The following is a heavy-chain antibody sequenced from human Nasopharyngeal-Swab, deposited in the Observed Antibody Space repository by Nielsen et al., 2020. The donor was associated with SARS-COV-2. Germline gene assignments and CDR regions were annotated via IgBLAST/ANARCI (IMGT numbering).Heavy chain of an antibody. V-gene: IGHV6-1*01. D-gene: IGHD4-17*01. CDR2: TYYRSKWYT. CDR3: ARARGAYGDYYYYYYTDV. Sequence: WISQSPSRGLEWLGRTYYRSKWYTDYAVSVKSRITINPDTSKNQFSLHLNSVTPEDTAVYYCARARGAYGDYYYYYYTDVWGKGTTVTVSS. J-gene: IGHJ6*03.